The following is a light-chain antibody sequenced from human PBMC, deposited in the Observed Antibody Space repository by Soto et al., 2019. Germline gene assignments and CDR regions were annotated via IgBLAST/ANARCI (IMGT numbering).Light chain of an antibody. V-gene: IGKV3-15*01. CDR3: QQYYNWLGT. CDR2: GAS. J-gene: IGKJ1*01. Sequence: EIVMTQSPATLSVSPGERATLSCRASQSVSSNLAWYQQKPGQAPRLLIHGASTRATGTPARFSGSGSGTEFTLTISSLQSEDFAVYYCQQYYNWLGTFGQGTKVEIK. CDR1: QSVSSN.